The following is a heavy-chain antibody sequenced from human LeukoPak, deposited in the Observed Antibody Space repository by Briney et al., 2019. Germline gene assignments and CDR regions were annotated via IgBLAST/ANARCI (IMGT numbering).Heavy chain of an antibody. J-gene: IGHJ4*02. V-gene: IGHV4-59*08. D-gene: IGHD1-26*01. CDR3: ARQGGSYSPFGF. CDR1: GGSINNYY. CDR2: IFSSGNT. Sequence: SETLSLTCTVSGGSINNYYWSWIRQPPGKGLEWIGYIFSSGNTYYNPSLKSRATMSVDTSKNQFSLKLTSVTDADTAVYYCARQGGSYSPFGFWGQGTLVTVSS.